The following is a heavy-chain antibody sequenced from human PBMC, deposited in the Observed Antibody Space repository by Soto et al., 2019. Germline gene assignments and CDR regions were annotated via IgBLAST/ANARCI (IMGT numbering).Heavy chain of an antibody. CDR2: ISYDGSNK. CDR3: ARVYDSSGYYHLFDY. CDR1: GFTFSSYA. V-gene: IGHV3-30-3*01. J-gene: IGHJ4*02. Sequence: LRRSCAASGFTFSSYAMHWVRQAPGKGLEWVAVISYDGSNKYYADSVKGRFTISRDNSKNTLYLQMNSLRAEDTAVYYCARVYDSSGYYHLFDYWGQGTLVTAPQ. D-gene: IGHD3-22*01.